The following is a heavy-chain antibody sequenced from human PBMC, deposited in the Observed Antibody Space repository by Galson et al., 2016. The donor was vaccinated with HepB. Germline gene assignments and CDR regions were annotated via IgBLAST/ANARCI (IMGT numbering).Heavy chain of an antibody. V-gene: IGHV3-21*04. CDR1: GFSFSNYG. CDR2: INNIGSHI. Sequence: SLRLSCAASGFSFSNYGMNWVRQAPGRGLEWVSHINNIGSHIYHAESVKGRFIISKDMSKNTLSLQMNSLRADYTAVYYCARDRGYFGSAFDYWGLGTLVTVAS. J-gene: IGHJ4*02. CDR3: ARDRGYFGSAFDY. D-gene: IGHD2/OR15-2a*01.